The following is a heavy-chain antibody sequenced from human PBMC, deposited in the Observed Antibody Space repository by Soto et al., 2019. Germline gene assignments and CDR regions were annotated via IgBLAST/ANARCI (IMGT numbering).Heavy chain of an antibody. CDR2: IYHSGST. CDR3: ARGRTYYYGMDV. V-gene: IGHV4-30-2*01. Sequence: PSETLSLTCAVSGGSISSGGHSWSWLRQPPGKGLEWIGYIYHSGSTDYNPSLKSRVTMSVDTSKIQFSLKLSSVTAADTAAYYCARGRTYYYGMDVWGQGTTVTVSS. J-gene: IGHJ6*02. CDR1: GGSISSGGHS.